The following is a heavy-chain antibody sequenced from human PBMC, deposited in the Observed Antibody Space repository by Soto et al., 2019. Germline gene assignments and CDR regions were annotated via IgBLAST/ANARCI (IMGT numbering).Heavy chain of an antibody. D-gene: IGHD2-21*02. Sequence: SETLSLTCTVSGVSISSGGYYWSWIRQHPGKGLEWIGNIDYSGRTYYNPSLRSRVIMSVDTSKNHFSLNLSSVTAAATAMYYWACVIGGDSEHYLDDWGQGTLVTVSS. V-gene: IGHV4-31*03. CDR3: ACVIGGDSEHYLDD. J-gene: IGHJ4*02. CDR1: GVSISSGGYY. CDR2: IDYSGRT.